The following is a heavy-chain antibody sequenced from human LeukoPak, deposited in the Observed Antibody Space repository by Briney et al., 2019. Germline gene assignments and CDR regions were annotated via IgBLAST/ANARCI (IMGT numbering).Heavy chain of an antibody. D-gene: IGHD5-18*01. CDR1: GGSISSYY. Sequence: SETLSLTCTVSGGSISSYYWSWVRQPPGKGQEWVGYIYYSGSTNYNPSLNSRVTISVSTSKNQFSLKLSSVTAADTAVYYCARGQLWSNYFDYWGQGTLVTVSS. CDR3: ARGQLWSNYFDY. J-gene: IGHJ4*02. V-gene: IGHV4-59*01. CDR2: IYYSGST.